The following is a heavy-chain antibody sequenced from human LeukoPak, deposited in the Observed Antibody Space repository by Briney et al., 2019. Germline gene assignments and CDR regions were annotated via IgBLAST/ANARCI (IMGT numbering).Heavy chain of an antibody. CDR3: AKSHSVAQRGYFDY. CDR1: GFTFSTYA. Sequence: GGSLRLSCAASGFTFSTYATRWVRQAPGKGLEWVATVANSGVDTYYADSVRGRFTISRDNSRNTVYLQINSLRAEDTAVYYCAKSHSVAQRGYFDYWGQGTLVTVSS. CDR2: VANSGVDT. V-gene: IGHV3-23*01. J-gene: IGHJ4*02. D-gene: IGHD4-23*01.